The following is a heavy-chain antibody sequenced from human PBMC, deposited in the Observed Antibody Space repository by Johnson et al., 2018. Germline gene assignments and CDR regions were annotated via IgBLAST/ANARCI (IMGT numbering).Heavy chain of an antibody. CDR3: ARELIKDIVVVVAARNAFDI. Sequence: QVQLVESGAEVKKPGASVKVSCKASGYTFTSYAMHWVRQAPGQRLEWMGWINAGNGNTKYSQTFQGRVTITRDTSASTAYRELRSLRSEDTAVYYCARELIKDIVVVVAARNAFDIWGQGTMVTVSS. D-gene: IGHD2-15*01. CDR2: INAGNGNT. CDR1: GYTFTSYA. V-gene: IGHV1-3*01. J-gene: IGHJ3*02.